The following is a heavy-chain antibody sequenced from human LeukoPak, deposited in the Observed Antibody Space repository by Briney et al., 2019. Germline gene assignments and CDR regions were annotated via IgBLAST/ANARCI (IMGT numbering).Heavy chain of an antibody. CDR1: GFTFSSYA. J-gene: IGHJ4*02. Sequence: GGSLRLSCAASGFTFSSYAMHWVGQAPGKGVEWVAVISYDGSNKYYADSVKGRFTISRDNSKNTLYLQMNSLRAEDTAVYYCASDGRGYSYGSYELSDYRGQGTLVTVSS. V-gene: IGHV3-30*04. CDR3: ASDGRGYSYGSYELSDY. CDR2: ISYDGSNK. D-gene: IGHD5-18*01.